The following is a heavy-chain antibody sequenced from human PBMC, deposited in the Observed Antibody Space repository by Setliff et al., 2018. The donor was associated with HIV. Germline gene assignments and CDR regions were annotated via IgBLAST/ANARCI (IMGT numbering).Heavy chain of an antibody. CDR3: AKELAASGLGYFDS. V-gene: IGHV3-23*01. CDR1: GFTFSNYA. J-gene: IGHJ4*02. D-gene: IGHD3-22*01. CDR2: ILSTGERT. Sequence: GESLRLSCAASGFTFSNYAMSWVRQAPGGGLEWVSAILSTGERTFYADSVKGRFTISRDNSKNTVYLQMNSLRAEDTAEYYCAKELAASGLGYFDSWGRGILVTVSS.